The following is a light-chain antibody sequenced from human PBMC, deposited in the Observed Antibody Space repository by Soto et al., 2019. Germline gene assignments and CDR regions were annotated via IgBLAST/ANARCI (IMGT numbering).Light chain of an antibody. CDR2: DVN. CDR1: LSDVGGQNL. J-gene: IGLJ2*01. V-gene: IGLV2-8*01. Sequence: QPVLTQPPSASGSPGQSVTISCTGTLSDVGGQNLVSWYRQDPGKAPKLIIYDVNQRPSGVPDRFSGSKSGSTASLTVSGLQAEDEANYYCSSYTGTNVIFGGGTQLTVL. CDR3: SSYTGTNVI.